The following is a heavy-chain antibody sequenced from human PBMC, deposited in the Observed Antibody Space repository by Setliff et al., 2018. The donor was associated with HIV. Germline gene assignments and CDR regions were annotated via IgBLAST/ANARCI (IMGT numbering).Heavy chain of an antibody. CDR2: ISASGQRT. CDR3: ARKYYYDSSGYYSFDY. CDR1: GFTFSSHW. D-gene: IGHD3-22*01. J-gene: IGHJ4*02. V-gene: IGHV3-23*01. Sequence: PGGSLRLSCAASGFTFSSHWMSWVRQAPGKGLEWVSAISASGQRTFYADSVKGRFTISRDNSKNALYLEMSSLRAEDTALYYCARKYYYDSSGYYSFDYWGQGALVTVSS.